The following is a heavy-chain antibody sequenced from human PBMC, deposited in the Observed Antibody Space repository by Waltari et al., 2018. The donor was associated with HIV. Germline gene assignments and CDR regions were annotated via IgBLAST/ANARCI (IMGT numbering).Heavy chain of an antibody. D-gene: IGHD3-10*01. CDR1: GYTFTNYD. CDR2: VNPNRSNT. J-gene: IGHJ4*02. V-gene: IGHV1-8*01. CDR3: SGGVGGSRSSDDYYCDY. Sequence: QVQLVQSGAEVKKPGASVKVSCKASGYTFTNYDINWVRQATGAGLEWMGWVNPNRSNTDYAQKCEGRVTMSRKTSIRTVESELCSLRCEDTAVYYWSGGVGGSRSSDDYYCDYWGQGTLLTVSS.